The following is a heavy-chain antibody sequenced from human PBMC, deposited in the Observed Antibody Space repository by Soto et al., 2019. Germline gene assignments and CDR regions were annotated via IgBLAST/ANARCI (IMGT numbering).Heavy chain of an antibody. D-gene: IGHD6-6*01. CDR2: IYYSGST. Sequence: PSETLSLTCTVSGGSISSYYWSWIRQPPGKGLEWIGYIYYSGSTNYNPSLKSRVTISVDTSKNQFSLKLSSVTTADTAVHYCARHTQSIAARSGFDYWGQGTLVTVSS. J-gene: IGHJ4*02. CDR3: ARHTQSIAARSGFDY. CDR1: GGSISSYY. V-gene: IGHV4-59*08.